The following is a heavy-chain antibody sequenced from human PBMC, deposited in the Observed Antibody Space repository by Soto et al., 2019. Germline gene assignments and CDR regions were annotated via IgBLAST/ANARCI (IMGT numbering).Heavy chain of an antibody. J-gene: IGHJ4*02. Sequence: EVQLLESGGGLVQPGGSLRLSCAASGFTFSNYVMAWVRQAPGKGLEWVSGITGGGDRTDYADSVKGRVTISRDNSKNTRFLTMTSLRAEDTAIFYCAKKSPGFSPFEYWGQGTLVTVSS. V-gene: IGHV3-23*01. D-gene: IGHD3-9*01. CDR2: ITGGGDRT. CDR1: GFTFSNYV. CDR3: AKKSPGFSPFEY.